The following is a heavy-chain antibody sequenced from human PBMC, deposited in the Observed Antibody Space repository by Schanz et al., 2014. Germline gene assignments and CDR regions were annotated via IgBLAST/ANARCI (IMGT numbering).Heavy chain of an antibody. D-gene: IGHD5-12*01. CDR3: ARSRGFDSIFDF. J-gene: IGHJ4*02. V-gene: IGHV3-7*02. CDR1: GFSFSNYW. Sequence: EVQLVESGGGLVQPGESLRLSCAASGFSFSNYWMSWVRQAPGKGLEWVANIKQDGSEKYYVDSVKGRFTISRDNAKNSLYLQMNSLRAEDTAVYYCARSRGFDSIFDFWGRGTLVTVSS. CDR2: IKQDGSEK.